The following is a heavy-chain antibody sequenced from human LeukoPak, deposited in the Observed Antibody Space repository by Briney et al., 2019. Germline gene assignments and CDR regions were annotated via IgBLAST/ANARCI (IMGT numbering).Heavy chain of an antibody. Sequence: GGSLRLSCAASGFTFSSYVMSWVRQAPGKGLEWVSAISGSGGSTYYADSVKGRFTISRDNSKNTLYLQMNSLRAEDTAVYYCAKYYYDSSGYYYFDYWGQGTLVTVSS. CDR3: AKYYYDSSGYYYFDY. D-gene: IGHD3-22*01. J-gene: IGHJ4*02. V-gene: IGHV3-23*01. CDR2: ISGSGGST. CDR1: GFTFSSYV.